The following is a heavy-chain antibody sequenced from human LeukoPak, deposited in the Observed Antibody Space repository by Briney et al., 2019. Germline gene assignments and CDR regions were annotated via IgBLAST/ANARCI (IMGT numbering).Heavy chain of an antibody. CDR3: ARVRRRGRELLHLGKIHDAFDI. Sequence: SETLSLTCTVSGYSISSGYYWGWIRQPPGKGLEWIGCIYHSGSTYYNPSLKSRVTISVDTSKNQFSLKLSSVTAADTAVYYCARVRRRGRELLHLGKIHDAFDIWGQGTMVTVSS. V-gene: IGHV4-38-2*02. J-gene: IGHJ3*02. CDR2: IYHSGST. CDR1: GYSISSGYY. D-gene: IGHD1-26*01.